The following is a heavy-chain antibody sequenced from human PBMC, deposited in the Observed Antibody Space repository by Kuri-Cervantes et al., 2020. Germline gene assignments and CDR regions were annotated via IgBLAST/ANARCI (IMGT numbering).Heavy chain of an antibody. Sequence: GGSLRLSCAASGFTFSNYVMNWVRQAPGKGLEWVSSISSSSSYIYYADSVKGRFTISRDNAKNSLYLQMNSLRAEDTAVYYCARAGLVGATSVLVWYFDLWGRGTLVTLSS. CDR3: ARAGLVGATSVLVWYFDL. J-gene: IGHJ2*01. CDR2: ISSSSSYI. D-gene: IGHD1-26*01. CDR1: GFTFSNYV. V-gene: IGHV3-21*01.